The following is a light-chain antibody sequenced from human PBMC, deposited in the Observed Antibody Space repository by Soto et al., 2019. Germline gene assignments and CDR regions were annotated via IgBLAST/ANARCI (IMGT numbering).Light chain of an antibody. CDR2: EGS. J-gene: IGLJ1*01. Sequence: QSALTQPASVSGSPGQSITISCTGTSSDVGSYNLVSWYQQHPGKAPKLMIYEGSKRPSGVSNRFSGSKSGNTASLTISGLQAEDEADYYCTSYTTSSTLGVFGTGTKVTVL. V-gene: IGLV2-14*02. CDR1: SSDVGSYNL. CDR3: TSYTTSSTLGV.